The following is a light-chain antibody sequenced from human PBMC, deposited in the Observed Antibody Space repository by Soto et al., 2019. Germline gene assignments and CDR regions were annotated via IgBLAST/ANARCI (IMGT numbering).Light chain of an antibody. V-gene: IGKV1-39*01. CDR2: ATS. CDR1: QSIDNY. Sequence: DIQMTQSPSSLSASIGDRVTITCRAGQSIDNYLNWYQQKPGKAPNLLIYATSSLQSGVPSRFSGGASGTEFTLTIRSLQREHFAIYYCQQSYSSTWTFGQGTKVEIK. CDR3: QQSYSSTWT. J-gene: IGKJ1*01.